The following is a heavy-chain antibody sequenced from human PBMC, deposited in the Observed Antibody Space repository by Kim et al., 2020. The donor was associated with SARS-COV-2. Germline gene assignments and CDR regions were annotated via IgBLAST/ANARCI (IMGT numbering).Heavy chain of an antibody. CDR2: IIPIFGTA. CDR3: ASPRSGRRTIFGVVTTAYYYVMDV. V-gene: IGHV1-69*13. D-gene: IGHD3-3*01. Sequence: SVKVSCKASGGTFSMDAVSWVRQAPGQGLEWMGGIIPIFGTAKYAQKFQGRVTITADETTSTAYMELSSLGSEDTAVYYCASPRSGRRTIFGVVTTAYYYVMDVWGQGTTVTVSS. CDR1: GGTFSMDA. J-gene: IGHJ6*02.